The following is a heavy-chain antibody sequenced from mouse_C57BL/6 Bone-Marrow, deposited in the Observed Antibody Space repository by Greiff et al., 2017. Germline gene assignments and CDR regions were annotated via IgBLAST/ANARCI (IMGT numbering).Heavy chain of an antibody. V-gene: IGHV1-15*01. J-gene: IGHJ2*01. D-gene: IGHD2-4*01. Sequence: VKVVESGAELVRPGASVTLSCKASGYTFTDYEMHWVKQTPVHGLEWIGAIDPETGGTAYNQKFKGKAILTADKSSSTAYMELRSLTSEDSAVYYCTPIYYDYDDYWGQGTTLTVSS. CDR2: IDPETGGT. CDR3: TPIYYDYDDY. CDR1: GYTFTDYE.